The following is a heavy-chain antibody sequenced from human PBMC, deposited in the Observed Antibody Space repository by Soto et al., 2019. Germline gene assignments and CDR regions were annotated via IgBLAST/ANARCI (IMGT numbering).Heavy chain of an antibody. V-gene: IGHV3-21*01. CDR2: ISSSSSYI. D-gene: IGHD6-19*01. Sequence: EVQLVESGGGLVKPGGSLRLSCAASGFTFSSYSMNWVRQAPGKGLEWVSSISSSSSYIYYADSVKGRFTISRDNAKNSLYLQMNSLRAEDTAVYYCARVREGRLVLSDYWGQGTLVTVSS. J-gene: IGHJ4*02. CDR1: GFTFSSYS. CDR3: ARVREGRLVLSDY.